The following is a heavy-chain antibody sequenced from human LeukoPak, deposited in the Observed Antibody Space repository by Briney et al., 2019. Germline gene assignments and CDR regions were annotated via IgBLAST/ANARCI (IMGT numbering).Heavy chain of an antibody. CDR3: ARALSYSYGSMDF. V-gene: IGHV3-21*01. J-gene: IGHJ4*02. D-gene: IGHD5-18*01. CDR2: ISSGSKYI. Sequence: GGSLRLSCAASRFTFSDYSMNWVRQAPGKGLEWVSSISSGSKYIYNVDSVKGRFTISRDNAKNSLYLQMNSLRAEDTAVYFCARALSYSYGSMDFWGLGILVIVSS. CDR1: RFTFSDYS.